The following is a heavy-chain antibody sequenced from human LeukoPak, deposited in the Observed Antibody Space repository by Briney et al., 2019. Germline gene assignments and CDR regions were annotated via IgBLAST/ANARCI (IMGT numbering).Heavy chain of an antibody. CDR3: ARDAIDLGYCSSTSCEGQGNWFDP. CDR2: ISYSGTT. V-gene: IGHV4-59*01. Sequence: SETLSLTCTVSGGSINNYFWSWIRQPPGKGLEWIGYISYSGTTNYNPSLKSRVIISVDSSKNQFSLTLTSVTAADSAVYYCARDAIDLGYCSSTSCEGQGNWFDPWGQGTLVTVSS. CDR1: GGSINNYF. J-gene: IGHJ5*02. D-gene: IGHD2-2*01.